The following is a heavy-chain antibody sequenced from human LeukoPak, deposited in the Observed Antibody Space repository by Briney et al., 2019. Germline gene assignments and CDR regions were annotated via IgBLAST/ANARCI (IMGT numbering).Heavy chain of an antibody. Sequence: SVKVSCKASGDTFSSYAISWVRQAPGQGLEWMGGIIPIFGTANYAQKFQGRVTITTDESTSTAYMELSSLRSEDTAVYYCARGTTVTTTYFDYWGQGTLVTVSS. CDR3: ARGTTVTTTYFDY. V-gene: IGHV1-69*05. D-gene: IGHD4-17*01. J-gene: IGHJ4*02. CDR1: GDTFSSYA. CDR2: IIPIFGTA.